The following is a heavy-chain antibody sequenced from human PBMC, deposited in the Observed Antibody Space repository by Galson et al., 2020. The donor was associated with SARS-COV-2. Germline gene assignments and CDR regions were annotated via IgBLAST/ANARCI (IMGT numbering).Heavy chain of an antibody. CDR1: GGTFSSYA. V-gene: IGHV1-69*13. CDR3: ARDAYYYDSSGRKNFDY. D-gene: IGHD3-22*01. CDR2: IIPIFGTA. Sequence: SVKVSCKASGGTFSSYAISWVRQAPGQGLEWMGGIIPIFGTANYAQKFQGRVTITADESTSTAYMELSSLRSEDTAVYYCARDAYYYDSSGRKNFDYWGQGTLVTVSS. J-gene: IGHJ4*02.